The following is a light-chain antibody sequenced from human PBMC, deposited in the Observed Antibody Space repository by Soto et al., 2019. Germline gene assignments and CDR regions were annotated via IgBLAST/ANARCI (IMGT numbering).Light chain of an antibody. Sequence: QSVLTQPPSVSGAPGQTVTISCTGSSSNIGAGYDVHWYQQLPGTAPKLLIYVNSNRPSGVPDRFSGSKSGTSASLAITGLQAEDEADYYCQSYDSSLRGSKVFGGGTKLTVL. J-gene: IGLJ2*01. CDR1: SSNIGAGYD. V-gene: IGLV1-40*01. CDR2: VNS. CDR3: QSYDSSLRGSKV.